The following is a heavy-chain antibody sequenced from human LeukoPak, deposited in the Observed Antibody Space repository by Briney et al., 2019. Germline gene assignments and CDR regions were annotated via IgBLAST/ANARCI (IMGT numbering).Heavy chain of an antibody. D-gene: IGHD3-10*01. J-gene: IGHJ4*02. Sequence: LSGGSLRLSCAASGFTISSYDMSWVRQDPGKGLEWVSSITDNGGSTYYADSVKGRFTISRDNSKNMLYLQMNSLRAEDTALYYCAKDLRVHWGQGTLVTVSS. CDR3: AKDLRVH. V-gene: IGHV3-23*01. CDR1: GFTISSYD. CDR2: ITDNGGST.